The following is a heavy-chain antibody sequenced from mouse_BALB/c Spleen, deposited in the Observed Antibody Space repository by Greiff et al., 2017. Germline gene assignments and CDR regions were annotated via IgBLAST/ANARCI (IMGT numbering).Heavy chain of an antibody. J-gene: IGHJ1*01. Sequence: DVKLVESGGGLVKPGGSLKLSCAASGFTFSSYAMSWVRQTPEKRLEWVASISSGGSTYYPDSVKGRFTISRDNARNILYLQMSSLRSEDTAMYYCARGGVSREYFDVWGAGTTVTVSS. CDR3: ARGGVSREYFDV. CDR2: ISSGGST. V-gene: IGHV5-6-5*01. CDR1: GFTFSSYA. D-gene: IGHD1-1*01.